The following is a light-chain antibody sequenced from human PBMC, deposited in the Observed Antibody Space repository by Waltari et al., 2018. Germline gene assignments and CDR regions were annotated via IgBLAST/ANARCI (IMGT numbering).Light chain of an antibody. J-gene: IGKJ2*01. CDR3: QQFDNSRYT. CDR1: QTSSTTY. V-gene: IGKV3-20*01. Sequence: EIVLTQSPGTLSLSPGERATLSCRTSQTSSTTYLAWYQQKPGQPPRLLSYGAFNRATGIPDRFSGSGSGTDFTLTISRLEPEDFAVYYCQQFDNSRYTFGQGTKVEIK. CDR2: GAF.